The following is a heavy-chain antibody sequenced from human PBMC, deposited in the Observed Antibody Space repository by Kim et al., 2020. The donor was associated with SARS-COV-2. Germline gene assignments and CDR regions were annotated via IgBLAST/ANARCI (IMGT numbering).Heavy chain of an antibody. V-gene: IGHV4-39*01. D-gene: IGHD3-10*01. J-gene: IGHJ5*02. CDR3: ARHPIGFGGEWGFDP. Sequence: SETLSLTCTVSGGSISSSSYYWGWIRQPPGKGLEWIGSIYYSGSTYYNPSLKSRVTISVDTSKNQFSLKLSSVTAADTAVYYCARHPIGFGGEWGFDPWGQGTLVTVSS. CDR2: IYYSGST. CDR1: GGSISSSSYY.